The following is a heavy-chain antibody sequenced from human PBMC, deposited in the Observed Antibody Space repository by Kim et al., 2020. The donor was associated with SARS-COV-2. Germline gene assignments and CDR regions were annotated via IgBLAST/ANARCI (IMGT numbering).Heavy chain of an antibody. CDR2: IYNSGST. CDR3: ARDPYYSASGSYSHAFDT. CDR1: GGSISSRDYY. D-gene: IGHD3-10*01. J-gene: IGHJ3*02. V-gene: IGHV4-31*03. Sequence: SETLSLTCTVSGGSISSRDYYWSWIRQHPGKGLEWIGYIYNSGSTYYNPSLKSRIAISVDTSKNHLSLRRFSVTAADTAVYYCARDPYYSASGSYSHAFDTWGQGTMVTVSS.